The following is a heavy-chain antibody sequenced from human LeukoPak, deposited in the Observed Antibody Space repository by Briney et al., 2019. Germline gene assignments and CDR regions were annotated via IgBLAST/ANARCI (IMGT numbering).Heavy chain of an antibody. D-gene: IGHD2-15*01. V-gene: IGHV4-34*01. CDR3: ARGPALQDIVVVVADSIDY. CDR2: INHSGST. Sequence: SETLSLTCAVYGGSFSGYYWSWIRQPPGKGLEWIGEINHSGSTNYNPSLKSRVTISVGTSKNQFSLKLSSVTAADTAVYYCARGPALQDIVVVVADSIDYWGQGTLVTVSS. J-gene: IGHJ4*02. CDR1: GGSFSGYY.